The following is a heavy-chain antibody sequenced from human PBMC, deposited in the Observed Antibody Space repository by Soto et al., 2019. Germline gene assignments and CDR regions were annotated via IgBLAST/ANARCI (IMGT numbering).Heavy chain of an antibody. CDR3: AKYDSGSAVHYYYYGMDV. CDR2: ISGSGGGS. CDR1: GITISNYP. D-gene: IGHD3-10*01. Sequence: GGSLRLSCAASGITISNYPMSWVRQAPGKRLEWVSAISGSGGGSYYADSVKGRFTISRDNSKNTLYLQMNSLRAEDTAVYYCAKYDSGSAVHYYYYGMDVWGQGTTVTVSS. J-gene: IGHJ6*02. V-gene: IGHV3-23*01.